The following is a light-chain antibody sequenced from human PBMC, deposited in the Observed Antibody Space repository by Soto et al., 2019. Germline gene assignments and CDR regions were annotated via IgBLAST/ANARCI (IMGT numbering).Light chain of an antibody. V-gene: IGLV1-40*01. Sequence: QSVLTQPPSVSVAPGQSVTISCTGTWSNIGAGHDVHWYQQLPGTAPKLLIYGNNNRPSGVPDRFSGSKSGTSASLAITGLQTEDETDYYCQSFDSSLSIYIFGTGTKVTVL. CDR2: GNN. J-gene: IGLJ1*01. CDR1: WSNIGAGHD. CDR3: QSFDSSLSIYI.